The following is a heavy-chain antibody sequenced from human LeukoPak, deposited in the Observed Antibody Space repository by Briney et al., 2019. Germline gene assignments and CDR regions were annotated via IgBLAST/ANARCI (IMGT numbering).Heavy chain of an antibody. CDR2: IIPIFGTA. CDR1: GGTFSSYA. D-gene: IGHD3-9*01. Sequence: SVKVSCKASGGTFSSYAISWVRQAPGQGLEWMGGIIPIFGTANYAQKFQGRVTITADGSTSTAYMELSSLRSEDTAVYYCARMSYDILTGYRDYYYYDMDVWGKGTLVTVSS. CDR3: ARMSYDILTGYRDYYYYDMDV. V-gene: IGHV1-69*13. J-gene: IGHJ6*03.